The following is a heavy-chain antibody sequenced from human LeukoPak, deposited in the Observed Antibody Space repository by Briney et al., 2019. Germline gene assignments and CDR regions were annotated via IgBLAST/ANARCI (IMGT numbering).Heavy chain of an antibody. CDR3: ASRSGMVAARGPMDV. Sequence: SETLSLTCAVSGYSISSGYYWGWIRQPPGKGLEWIGSIYHSGSTYYNPSLNSRVTISVDTSKNQFSLKLSSVTDADTAVYYCASRSGMVAARGPMDVWGKGTTVTVSS. CDR1: GYSISSGYY. J-gene: IGHJ6*03. CDR2: IYHSGST. V-gene: IGHV4-38-2*01. D-gene: IGHD2-15*01.